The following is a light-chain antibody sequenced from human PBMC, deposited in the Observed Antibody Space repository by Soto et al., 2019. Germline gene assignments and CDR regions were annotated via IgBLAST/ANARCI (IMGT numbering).Light chain of an antibody. V-gene: IGLV7-43*01. CDR1: TGAVTSGNY. J-gene: IGLJ3*02. CDR2: TTN. Sequence: QAVVTQEPSLTASPGGTVTLTCASSTGAVTSGNYPSWFQQRPGQAPRTLIYTTNSKHSWTPARFSGSLLGDKAALTLSGVQPEDEADYYCLLYYGGAQLVFGGGTKVTVL. CDR3: LLYYGGAQLV.